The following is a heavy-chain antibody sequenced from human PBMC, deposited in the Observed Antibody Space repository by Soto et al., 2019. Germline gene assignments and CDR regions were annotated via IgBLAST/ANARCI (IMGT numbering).Heavy chain of an antibody. D-gene: IGHD3-22*01. CDR1: GYTFPSYW. Sequence: GKPLKTSCKGSGYTFPSYWSGWVRQIPGKGLEWMGIIYPGDSDARYSPSFQGQVTISVDMSISTAYLHLSSLKASDTAMYYCARTYYDSSGYYDDYWCQGTLVTVS. V-gene: IGHV5-51*01. CDR3: ARTYYDSSGYYDDY. CDR2: IYPGDSDA. J-gene: IGHJ4*02.